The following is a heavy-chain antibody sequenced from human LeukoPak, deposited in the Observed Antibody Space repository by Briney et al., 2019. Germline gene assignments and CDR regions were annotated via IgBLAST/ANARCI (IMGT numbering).Heavy chain of an antibody. D-gene: IGHD6-19*01. V-gene: IGHV1-2*02. CDR2: INPTSRGT. Sequence: ASVKVSCKASGYAFTAYYMHWVRQAPGQELEWMGWINPTSRGTNCAQKFQGRVTMTRDTSISTAYVELSRLTSDDTAVYYCARGAVAGTGWFDPWGQGTLVTVSS. J-gene: IGHJ5*02. CDR1: GYAFTAYY. CDR3: ARGAVAGTGWFDP.